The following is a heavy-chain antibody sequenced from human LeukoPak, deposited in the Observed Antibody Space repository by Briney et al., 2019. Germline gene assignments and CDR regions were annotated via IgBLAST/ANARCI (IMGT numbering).Heavy chain of an antibody. D-gene: IGHD3-9*01. J-gene: IGHJ4*02. Sequence: GGSLRLSCAASGFTVSSNYMSWVRQAPGKGLEWVSLISTDDSTYYADSVKGRFTISRDNSKNTLYLQMNSLRAEDTAVYYCARFHISTGSFDFWGQGTLVTVSS. V-gene: IGHV3-53*01. CDR3: ARFHISTGSFDF. CDR2: ISTDDST. CDR1: GFTVSSNY.